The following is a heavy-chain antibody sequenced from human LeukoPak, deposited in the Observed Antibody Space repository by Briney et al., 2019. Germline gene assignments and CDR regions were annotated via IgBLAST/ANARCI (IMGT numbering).Heavy chain of an antibody. D-gene: IGHD6-13*01. CDR3: AKSLSSSSWYPDY. V-gene: IGHV3-23*01. J-gene: IGHJ4*02. CDR1: GFTFSSYA. Sequence: GGSLRLSCAASGFTFSSYAMSWVRQAPGKGLEWVSVISGSGGSTYYADSVKGRFTISRDNSKNTLYLQMNSLRAEDTAVYYCAKSLSSSSWYPDYWGQGTLVTVSS. CDR2: ISGSGGST.